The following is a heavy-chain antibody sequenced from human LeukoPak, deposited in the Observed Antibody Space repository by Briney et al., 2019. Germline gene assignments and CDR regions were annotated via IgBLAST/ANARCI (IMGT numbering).Heavy chain of an antibody. D-gene: IGHD5-12*01. CDR1: GFTFSSYA. Sequence: PGGSLRLSCAASGFTFSSYAMSWVRQAPGKGLEWVSAISGSGGSTYYADSVKGRFTISRDNAKNSLYLQMNSLRAEDTAVYYCARVIRDGGYDFFGVDYWGQGTLVTVSS. CDR2: ISGSGGST. V-gene: IGHV3-23*01. CDR3: ARVIRDGGYDFFGVDY. J-gene: IGHJ4*02.